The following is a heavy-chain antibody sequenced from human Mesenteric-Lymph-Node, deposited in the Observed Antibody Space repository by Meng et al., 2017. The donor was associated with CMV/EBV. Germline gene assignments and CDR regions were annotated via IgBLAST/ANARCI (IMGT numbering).Heavy chain of an antibody. CDR2: INPKSGGT. J-gene: IGHJ4*02. CDR1: GHSFTGYY. V-gene: IGHV1-2*02. D-gene: IGHD2-21*02. CDR3: AREDGHDCGDS. Sequence: ASVKVSCKASGHSFTGYYIHWVRQAPGQGLEWMGWINPKSGGTKYAQRFQGRVTMTRDTSISTAYMDLNRLRSDDTAVYYCAREDGHDCGDSWGQGTLVTVSS.